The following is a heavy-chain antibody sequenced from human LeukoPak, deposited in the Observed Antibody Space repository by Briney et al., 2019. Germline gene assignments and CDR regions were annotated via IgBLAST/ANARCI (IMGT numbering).Heavy chain of an antibody. CDR3: ARLRKVQNIYGDYGWFDP. J-gene: IGHJ5*02. CDR1: GGSISSSSYY. D-gene: IGHD4-17*01. V-gene: IGHV4-39*07. CDR2: IYYSGST. Sequence: SETLSLTCTVSGGSISSSSYYWGWIRQPPGKGLEWIGSIYYSGSTYYNPSLKSRVTISVDTSKNQFSLKLSSVTAADTAVYYCARLRKVQNIYGDYGWFDPWGQGTLVTVSS.